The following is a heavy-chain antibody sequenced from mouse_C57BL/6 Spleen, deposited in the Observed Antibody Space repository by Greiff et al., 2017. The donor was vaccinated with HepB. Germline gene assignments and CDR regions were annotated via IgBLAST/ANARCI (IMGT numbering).Heavy chain of an antibody. D-gene: IGHD2-5*01. V-gene: IGHV1-81*01. J-gene: IGHJ3*01. CDR3: ATYYSNYGFTY. CDR2: IYPRSGNT. Sequence: QVQLQQSGAELARPGASVKLSCKASGYTFTSYGISWVKQRTGQGLEWIGEIYPRSGNTYYNEKFKGKATLTADKSSSTAYMELRSLTSEDSAIYFCATYYSNYGFTYWGQGTLVTVSA. CDR1: GYTFTSYG.